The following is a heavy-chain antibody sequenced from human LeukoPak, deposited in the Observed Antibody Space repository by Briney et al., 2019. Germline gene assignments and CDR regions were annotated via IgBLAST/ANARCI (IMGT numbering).Heavy chain of an antibody. Sequence: ASVKVSCKASGYTFTGYYMHWVRQAPGQGLEWMGRINPNSGGTNYAQKFQGRVTMTRDTSISKAYMELSRLRSDDTAVYYCARSPGPVYFDWLPRVDYFDYWGQGTLVTVSS. V-gene: IGHV1-2*06. CDR2: INPNSGGT. CDR1: GYTFTGYY. J-gene: IGHJ4*02. CDR3: ARSPGPVYFDWLPRVDYFDY. D-gene: IGHD3-9*01.